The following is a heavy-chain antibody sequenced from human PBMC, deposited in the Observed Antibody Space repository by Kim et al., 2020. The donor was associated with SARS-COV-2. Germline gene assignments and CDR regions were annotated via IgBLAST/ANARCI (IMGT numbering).Heavy chain of an antibody. Sequence: DSVKGRFTISRDNSKNTLYLQMNSLRAEDTAVYYCAKVVTVTTPVNWFDPWGQGTLVTVSS. J-gene: IGHJ5*02. CDR3: AKVVTVTTPVNWFDP. D-gene: IGHD4-4*01. V-gene: IGHV3-23*01.